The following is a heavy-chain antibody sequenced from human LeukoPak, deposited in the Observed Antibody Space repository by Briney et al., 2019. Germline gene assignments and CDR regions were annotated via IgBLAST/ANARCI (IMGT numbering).Heavy chain of an antibody. Sequence: SETLSLTCTVSGGSISSSSYYWGWLRQPPEKGLEWIGRIYTSGSTNYNPALKSRVTMSVDTSKNQFSLTLSSVTAADTAVYYCARGPTTVTRAFDYWGQGTLVTVSS. D-gene: IGHD4-17*01. CDR1: GGSISSSSYY. V-gene: IGHV4-61*02. J-gene: IGHJ4*02. CDR3: ARGPTTVTRAFDY. CDR2: IYTSGST.